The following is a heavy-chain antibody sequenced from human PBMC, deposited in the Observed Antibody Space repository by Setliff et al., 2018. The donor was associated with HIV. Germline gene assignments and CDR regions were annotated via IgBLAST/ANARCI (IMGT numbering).Heavy chain of an antibody. CDR2: IYYSGST. D-gene: IGHD5-12*01. J-gene: IGHJ3*02. CDR1: DGSFSSDY. Sequence: SETLSLTCTVSDGSFSSDYWTWIRQTPGKGLEWIGYIYYSGSTKYNPSLTSRVTISVYTSKNHFSLKLTSVTAADTAVYYCARAEMATIVAFDIWGQGTMVTVTS. V-gene: IGHV4-59*01. CDR3: ARAEMATIVAFDI.